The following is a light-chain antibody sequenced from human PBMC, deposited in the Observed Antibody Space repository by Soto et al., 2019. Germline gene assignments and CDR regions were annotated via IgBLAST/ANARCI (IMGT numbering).Light chain of an antibody. J-gene: IGLJ2*01. V-gene: IGLV2-14*03. Sequence: QSALTQPAFVSASPGQSITISCSGTSSDIGGYNYVSWYQHHPGKAPKLVIYDVTNRPSGVSNRFSGSKSGNMASLTISGLQAEDEADYYCSSWTSSVLVLFGGGTKLTVL. CDR3: SSWTSSVLVL. CDR2: DVT. CDR1: SSDIGGYNY.